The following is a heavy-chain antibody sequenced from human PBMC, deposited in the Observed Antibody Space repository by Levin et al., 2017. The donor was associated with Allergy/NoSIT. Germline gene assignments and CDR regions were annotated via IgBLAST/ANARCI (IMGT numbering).Heavy chain of an antibody. V-gene: IGHV1-8*01. D-gene: IGHD3-3*01. CDR2: MNPNSGNT. Sequence: GESLKISCKASGYTFTSYDINWVRQATGQGLEWMGWMNPNSGNTGYAQKFQGRVTMTRNTSISTAYMELSSLRSEDTAVYYCATTYYDFWSGYYRGDYWGQGTLVTVSS. CDR1: GYTFTSYD. J-gene: IGHJ4*02. CDR3: ATTYYDFWSGYYRGDY.